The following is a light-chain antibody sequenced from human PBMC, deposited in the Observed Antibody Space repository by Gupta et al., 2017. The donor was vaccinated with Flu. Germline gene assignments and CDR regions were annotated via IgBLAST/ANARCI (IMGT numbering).Light chain of an antibody. J-gene: IGKJ4*01. V-gene: IGKV1-6*01. CDR2: NVS. Sequence: AIQMTQSPSSLSASVGDRVTITCRASQDIRNTLGWYQQKPGKAPKLLMSNVSTLQSGVPSRFSGSGSGTDFTLTISSLQPEDLATYYCLHDYNYPLTFGGGTKVEIK. CDR1: QDIRNT. CDR3: LHDYNYPLT.